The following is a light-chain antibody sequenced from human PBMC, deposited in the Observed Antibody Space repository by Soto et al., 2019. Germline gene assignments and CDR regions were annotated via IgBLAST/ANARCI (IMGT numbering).Light chain of an antibody. CDR3: QVWDSSSDHRHVV. J-gene: IGLJ2*01. Sequence: SYELTQPPSVSVAPGKTARITCGGNNIGSKSVHWYQQKPGQAPVLVIYYDSDRPSGIPERFSGSNSGNTATLTISRVEGGDEADDYCQVWDSSSDHRHVVFGGGTKLTVL. CDR1: NIGSKS. CDR2: YDS. V-gene: IGLV3-21*04.